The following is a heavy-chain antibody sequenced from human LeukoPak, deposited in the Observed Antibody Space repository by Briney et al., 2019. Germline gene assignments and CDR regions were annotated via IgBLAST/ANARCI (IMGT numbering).Heavy chain of an antibody. CDR1: GFTVSSNY. CDR3: ARGFRSVQVWSLFDY. D-gene: IGHD3-3*01. Sequence: GGSLRLSCAASGFTVSSNYMTWVRQAPGKGLEWVSVIYSGGSTYYAASVKGRFTTSSDTSKNTLYLQMNSLSAEDTAVYYCARGFRSVQVWSLFDYWGQGTLVTVSS. J-gene: IGHJ4*02. V-gene: IGHV3-66*01. CDR2: IYSGGST.